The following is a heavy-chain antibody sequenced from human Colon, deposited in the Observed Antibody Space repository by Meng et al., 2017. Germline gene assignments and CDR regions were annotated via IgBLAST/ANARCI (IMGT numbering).Heavy chain of an antibody. CDR2: IPHRGSS. CDR3: LRGSGGSV. Sequence: HVQSPESGPALVKPSETLCLTCPVSGYSITDHNRWAWARQPPGKGLEWSGEIPHRGSSAYNPSLKSRVIMSIDKSKNQFSLKLTSVTAADTAVYHCLRGSGGSVWGQGTLVTVSS. V-gene: IGHV4-4*02. CDR1: GYSITDHNR. D-gene: IGHD3-10*01. J-gene: IGHJ1*01.